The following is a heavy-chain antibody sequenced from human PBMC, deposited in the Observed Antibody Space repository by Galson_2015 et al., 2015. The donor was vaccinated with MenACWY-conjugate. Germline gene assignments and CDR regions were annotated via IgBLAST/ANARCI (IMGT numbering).Heavy chain of an antibody. CDR1: GYYFPSYW. CDR3: ARHPPGGRGMDV. V-gene: IGHV5-51*01. J-gene: IGHJ6*02. D-gene: IGHD1-26*01. Sequence: QSGAQVKQPGESLQISCTGSGYYFPSYWIAWVRQIPGKGLEWMGLISPGDSNTRYSPSFQGQVTISADKSISTAYLQWSSLKASDTAMYYCARHPPGGRGMDVWGQGTTVTVSS. CDR2: ISPGDSNT.